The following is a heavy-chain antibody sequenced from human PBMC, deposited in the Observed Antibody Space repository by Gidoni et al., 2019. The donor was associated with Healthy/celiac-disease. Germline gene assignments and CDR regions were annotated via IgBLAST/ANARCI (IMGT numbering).Heavy chain of an antibody. V-gene: IGHV3-48*01. Sequence: EVQLVESGGGLVQPGGSLRLSCAAYGFTFSSYSMNWVRQAPGKGLEVVSYISSSSSTIYYADSVKGRFTISRDNAKTSLYLQMNSLRAEDTDVYYCARDYNDFWSGSSGMDVWGQGTTVTVSS. D-gene: IGHD3-3*01. CDR3: ARDYNDFWSGSSGMDV. CDR1: GFTFSSYS. CDR2: ISSSSSTI. J-gene: IGHJ6*02.